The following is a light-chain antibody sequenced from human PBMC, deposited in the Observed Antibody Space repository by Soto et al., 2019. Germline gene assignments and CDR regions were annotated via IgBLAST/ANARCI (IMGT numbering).Light chain of an antibody. CDR1: QSVSRY. V-gene: IGKV3-11*01. CDR2: ASS. CDR3: HQRSTWPLT. J-gene: IGKJ4*01. Sequence: EIVLTQSPATLSLSPGERAALSCRASQSVSRYLAWYQQKPGQAPRLLIYASSNRATGIPARFSGSGSGTDFTLTISSLEAEDFAVYYCHQRSTWPLTFGGGTKVEIK.